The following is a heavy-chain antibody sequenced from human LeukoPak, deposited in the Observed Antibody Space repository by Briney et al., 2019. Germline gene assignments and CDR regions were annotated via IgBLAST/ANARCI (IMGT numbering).Heavy chain of an antibody. Sequence: GGSLRLSCAASGFAFSSYWMHWVRQAPGKGLVWVSRINTDGSTTTYADSVKGRFTISRDNAKNTLYLQMDSLRAEDTAMYYCARVSIGWYSFDYWGQGTLVTVSS. CDR1: GFAFSSYW. V-gene: IGHV3-74*01. CDR3: ARVSIGWYSFDY. D-gene: IGHD6-19*01. CDR2: INTDGSTT. J-gene: IGHJ4*02.